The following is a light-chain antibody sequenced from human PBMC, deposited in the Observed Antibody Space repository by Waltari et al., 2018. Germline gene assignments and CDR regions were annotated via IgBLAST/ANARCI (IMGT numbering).Light chain of an antibody. V-gene: IGLV1-40*01. J-gene: IGLJ3*02. Sequence: QSVLTQPPSVSGAPGQPVHTPCSGSSSHTGQASAVHSYPHLPGAAPNVLIYDNINRPSGVPDRFSGSKSGTSASLTITGLQAEDEADYYCQSCDDNLSAWVFGGGTKLTVL. CDR3: QSCDDNLSAWV. CDR2: DNI. CDR1: SSHTGQASA.